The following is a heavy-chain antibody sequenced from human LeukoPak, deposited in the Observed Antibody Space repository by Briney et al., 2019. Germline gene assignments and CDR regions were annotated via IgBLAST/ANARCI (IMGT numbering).Heavy chain of an antibody. Sequence: GGSLRLSCAASGFSFSGYGMHWVRQAPGKGLEWVAVIWDDGSNKHDADSVKGRFTISRDNSKNTLYLQMNSLRAEDTAVYYCARAVGPFDIWGQGTIVIVSS. V-gene: IGHV3-33*01. J-gene: IGHJ3*02. CDR1: GFSFSGYG. CDR3: ARAVGPFDI. CDR2: IWDDGSNK.